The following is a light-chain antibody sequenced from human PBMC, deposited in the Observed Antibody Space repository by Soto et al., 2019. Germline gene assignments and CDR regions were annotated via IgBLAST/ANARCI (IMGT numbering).Light chain of an antibody. CDR3: QQYNNWPQT. Sequence: PGDRATLSFRASQSIGNNLAWYQQKPGQTPRLLVFDASTRATGFPPRFSGSGSGTEFTLTISSLQSEDFAVYYCQQYNNWPQTFGQGTKVDIK. CDR1: QSIGNN. J-gene: IGKJ1*01. CDR2: DAS. V-gene: IGKV3-15*01.